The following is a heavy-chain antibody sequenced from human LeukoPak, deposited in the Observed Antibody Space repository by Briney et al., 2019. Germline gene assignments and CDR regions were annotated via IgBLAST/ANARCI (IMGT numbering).Heavy chain of an antibody. V-gene: IGHV3-33*01. D-gene: IGHD3-22*01. Sequence: GGSLRLSCAASGFTFSSYGMHWVRQAPGKGLEWVAVIWYDGSNKYYADSVKGRFTISRDNSKNTLYLQMNSLRAEDTAVYYCARQTYYYDSSGYKPEVFDYWGQRTLVTVSS. CDR3: ARQTYYYDSSGYKPEVFDY. J-gene: IGHJ4*02. CDR1: GFTFSSYG. CDR2: IWYDGSNK.